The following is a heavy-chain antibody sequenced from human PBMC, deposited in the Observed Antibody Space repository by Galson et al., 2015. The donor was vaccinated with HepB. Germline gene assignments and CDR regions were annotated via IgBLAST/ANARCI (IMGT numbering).Heavy chain of an antibody. D-gene: IGHD6-19*01. J-gene: IGHJ4*02. CDR2: IRSKASSHAT. CDR3: ARLGDLSGYSSL. V-gene: IGHV3-73*01. CDR1: GFTFSGSA. Sequence: SLRLSCAASGFTFSGSAIHWVRQASGKGLEWVGRIRSKASSHATAYTASLQGRFTISRDDLKNTAYLHMNSLKTEDTAVYYCARLGDLSGYSSLWGQGTLVTVSS.